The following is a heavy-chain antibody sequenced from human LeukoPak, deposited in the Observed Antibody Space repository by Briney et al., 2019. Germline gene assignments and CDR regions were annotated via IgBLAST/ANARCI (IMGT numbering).Heavy chain of an antibody. CDR1: GGTFTSYA. CDR3: ARKLRLGGNWFDP. D-gene: IGHD1-26*01. V-gene: IGHV1-69*13. J-gene: IGHJ5*02. CDR2: IIPISGTT. Sequence: ASVKVSFKTSGGTFTSYAITWVRQAPGQGREWMGKIIPISGTTNYAQKFQGRVTFTADESTSTAYMELSSLRSEDTALYYCARKLRLGGNWFDPWGQGTLVTVSS.